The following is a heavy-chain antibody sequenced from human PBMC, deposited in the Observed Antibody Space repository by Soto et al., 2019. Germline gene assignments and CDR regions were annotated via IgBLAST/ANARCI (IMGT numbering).Heavy chain of an antibody. D-gene: IGHD6-13*01. V-gene: IGHV4-61*01. CDR2: IYYSGST. J-gene: IGHJ4*02. CDR3: ARNWIAAAGGPFDY. CDR1: GGSVSSGSYY. Sequence: SETLSLTCTVSGGSVSSGSYYWSWIRQPPGKGLEWIAYIYYSGSTNYNPSLKSRVTISVDTSKNQFSLKLSSVTAADTAVYYCARNWIAAAGGPFDYWGPGTLLTVST.